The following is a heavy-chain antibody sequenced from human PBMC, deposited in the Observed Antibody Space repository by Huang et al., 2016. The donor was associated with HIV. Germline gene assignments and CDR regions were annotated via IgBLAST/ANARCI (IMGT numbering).Heavy chain of an antibody. V-gene: IGHV1-8*01. D-gene: IGHD2-2*01. CDR2: INPNSGNT. CDR1: GYTFSSYD. J-gene: IGHJ4*02. Sequence: QVQLVQSGAEVRKPGASVKVSCKASGYTFSSYDINWVRQAPGKGLEWMGWINPNSGNTGYAQKFKGRVAMTRNTSMTTAYMELRSLRSDDTAVYFCARGLGRTRRFDYWGQGALVNVYS. CDR3: ARGLGRTRRFDY.